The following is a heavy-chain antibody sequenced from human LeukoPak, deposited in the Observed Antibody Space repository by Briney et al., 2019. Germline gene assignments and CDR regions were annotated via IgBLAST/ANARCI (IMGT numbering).Heavy chain of an antibody. Sequence: ASVKVSCKASGGTFSSYAISWVRQAPGQGLEWMGWISAYNGNTNYAQKLQGRVTMTTDTSTSTAYMELRSLRSDDTAVYYCARDLILLWFGESLKPGAFDIWGQGTMVTVSS. CDR1: GGTFSSYA. J-gene: IGHJ3*02. CDR2: ISAYNGNT. D-gene: IGHD3-10*01. CDR3: ARDLILLWFGESLKPGAFDI. V-gene: IGHV1-18*01.